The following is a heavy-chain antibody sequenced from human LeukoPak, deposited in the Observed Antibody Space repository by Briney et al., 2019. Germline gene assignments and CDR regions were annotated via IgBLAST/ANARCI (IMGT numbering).Heavy chain of an antibody. Sequence: PGGSLRLSCEVSGLTFYTYAMSWVRQAPGKGLEWVSAISGRDGRTYYSDSVKGRFTISRDNSQNTLYLQMKTLRAEDTAVYYCSTSPSFGSSWYQFNYWGQGALVIVSS. D-gene: IGHD6-13*01. CDR2: ISGRDGRT. J-gene: IGHJ4*02. CDR1: GLTFYTYA. CDR3: STSPSFGSSWYQFNY. V-gene: IGHV3-23*01.